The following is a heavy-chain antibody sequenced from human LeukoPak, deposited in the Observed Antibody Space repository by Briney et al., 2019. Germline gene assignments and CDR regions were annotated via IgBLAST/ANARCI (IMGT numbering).Heavy chain of an antibody. CDR3: TKGFYDSGSSLSALDH. CDR2: ISVSGGTT. Sequence: GGSLRLSCAASGFTFSSYGMSWVRQAPGKGLQWVSGISVSGGTTHYADSVKGRFTISRDNSKHILYLQMNSLRAEDTALYYCTKGFYDSGSSLSALDHWGQGTLVTVSS. J-gene: IGHJ4*02. D-gene: IGHD3-10*01. V-gene: IGHV3-23*01. CDR1: GFTFSSYG.